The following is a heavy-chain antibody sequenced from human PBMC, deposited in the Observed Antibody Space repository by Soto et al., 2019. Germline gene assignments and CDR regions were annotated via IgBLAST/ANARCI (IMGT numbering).Heavy chain of an antibody. CDR3: AHPESYYDILAGYYRPDPQGVFDC. D-gene: IGHD3-9*01. Sequence: SGPTLVNPTQTLTLTCTFSGFSLSTSGVGVGWIRQPPGKALEWLALIYWDDDKRYSPSLKSRLTITKDTSKNQVVLTMTNMDAVDTGAYYCAHPESYYDILAGYYRPDPQGVFDCWGQGPLVTVSS. J-gene: IGHJ4*02. CDR2: IYWDDDK. CDR1: GFSLSTSGVG. V-gene: IGHV2-5*02.